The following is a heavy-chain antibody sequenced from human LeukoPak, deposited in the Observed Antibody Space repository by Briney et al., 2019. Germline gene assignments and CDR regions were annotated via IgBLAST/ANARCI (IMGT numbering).Heavy chain of an antibody. J-gene: IGHJ5*02. CDR2: INHSGST. CDR1: GGSFSGYY. Sequence: SETLSLTCAVYGGSFSGYYWSWIRQPPGKGLEWIGEINHSGSTNYNPSLKSRVTISVDTSKNQFSLKLSSVTAADTAVYYCARAGAARGWFDPWGQGTLVTVSS. CDR3: ARAGAARGWFDP. D-gene: IGHD6-6*01. V-gene: IGHV4-34*01.